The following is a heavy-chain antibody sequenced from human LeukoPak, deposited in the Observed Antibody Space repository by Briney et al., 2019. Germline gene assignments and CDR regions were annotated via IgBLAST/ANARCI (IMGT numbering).Heavy chain of an antibody. D-gene: IGHD6-13*01. Sequence: GGSLRLSCAASGFTVSSNYMSWVRQAPGKGLEWVSVIYSGGSTYYADSVRGRFTISRDNSKNTLYLQMNSLGAEDTAVYYCARGGSSSWYCDYWGQGALVTVSS. CDR2: IYSGGST. J-gene: IGHJ4*02. CDR3: ARGGSSSWYCDY. CDR1: GFTVSSNY. V-gene: IGHV3-66*01.